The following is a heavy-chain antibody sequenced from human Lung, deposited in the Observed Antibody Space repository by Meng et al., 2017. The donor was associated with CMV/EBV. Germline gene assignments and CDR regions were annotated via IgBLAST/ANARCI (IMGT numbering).Heavy chain of an antibody. Sequence: SCAASGFTVSSNYMSWVRQAPGKGLEWVSVIYSGGSTYYADSVKGRFTISRDNSKNTLYLQMNSLRAEDTAVYYCARSIFGAPGGVWGQGTTVNGAS. CDR3: ARSIFGAPGGV. V-gene: IGHV3-53*01. CDR2: IYSGGST. J-gene: IGHJ6*02. CDR1: GFTVSSNY. D-gene: IGHD3-3*01.